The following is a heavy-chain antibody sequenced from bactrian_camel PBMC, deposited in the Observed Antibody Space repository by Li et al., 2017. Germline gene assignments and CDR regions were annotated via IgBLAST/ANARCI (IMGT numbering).Heavy chain of an antibody. CDR2: IDSDGRT. V-gene: IGHV3S53*01. Sequence: VQLVESGGNSVQAGGSLTLSCVVSGYRYSTYCMGWFRQVPGNEREPLASIDSDGRTSVADSVKGRFTISEDAAKDTVYLEMNSLKPEDSGMYYCAADLRLSCSTRAGEYTFWGQGTQVTVS. CDR1: GYRYSTYC. J-gene: IGHJ4*01. D-gene: IGHD1*01. CDR3: AADLRLSCSTRAGEYTF.